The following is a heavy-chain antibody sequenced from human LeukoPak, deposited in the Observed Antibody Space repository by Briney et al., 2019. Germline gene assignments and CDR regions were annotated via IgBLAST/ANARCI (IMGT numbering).Heavy chain of an antibody. D-gene: IGHD6-13*01. J-gene: IGHJ3*02. CDR2: INPNGGRT. V-gene: IGHV1-46*01. CDR3: ARVAGIAAAGI. Sequence: ASVKVSCKASGYSFSNYYIHWVRQAPGQGLEWMGIINPNGGRTSYAQKFQGRVTMTRDTSTSTIYMELSSLRSEDTAVFYCARVAGIAAAGIWGQGTMVTVSS. CDR1: GYSFSNYY.